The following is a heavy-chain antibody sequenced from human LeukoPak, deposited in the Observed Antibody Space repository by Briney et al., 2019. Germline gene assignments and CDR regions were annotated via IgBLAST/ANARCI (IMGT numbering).Heavy chain of an antibody. CDR2: IYYSGIT. Sequence: SETLSLTCTVSGGSISRSSYYWGWVRQPPGKGLECIARIYYSGITYYNPSLKSRLTISVDTSKNQFSLKLSSVTAADTAVYYCARHRCSGGSCYPMKWFDPWGQGTLVTVSS. V-gene: IGHV4-39*01. D-gene: IGHD2-15*01. CDR1: GGSISRSSYY. J-gene: IGHJ5*02. CDR3: ARHRCSGGSCYPMKWFDP.